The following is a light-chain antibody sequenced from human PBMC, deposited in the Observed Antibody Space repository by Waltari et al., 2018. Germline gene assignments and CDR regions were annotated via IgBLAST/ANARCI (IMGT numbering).Light chain of an antibody. CDR3: HQYYSIPFT. V-gene: IGKV4-1*01. Sequence: DIVMTQSPDSLAVSLGERATINCKSSQSVLYSSDNKNYLGWYQQRPEQPPKLLIYWASTRESGVPDRFSGSGSGTDFTLTISSLQAEDVAVYYCHQYYSIPFTFGGGTKVEIK. J-gene: IGKJ4*01. CDR2: WAS. CDR1: QSVLYSSDNKNY.